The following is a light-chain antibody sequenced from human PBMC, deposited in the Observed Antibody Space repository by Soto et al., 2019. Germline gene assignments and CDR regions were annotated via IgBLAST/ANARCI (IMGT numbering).Light chain of an antibody. CDR2: GVH. Sequence: IVLPQSPGAPPLSPGERATLSCRATLSVNSNYLARYQHRPGQAPRLPIDGVHSRSTGIPDRFSGSGSGTDFTLTISRLDPEDSAVYYCQQYGSSAWTFGQGTKVEIK. V-gene: IGKV3-20*01. CDR3: QQYGSSAWT. CDR1: LSVNSNY. J-gene: IGKJ1*01.